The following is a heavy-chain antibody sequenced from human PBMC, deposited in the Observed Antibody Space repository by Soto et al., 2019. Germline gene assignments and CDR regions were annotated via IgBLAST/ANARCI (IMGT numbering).Heavy chain of an antibody. V-gene: IGHV4-59*08. CDR2: IYYSGST. Sequence: PSETLSLTCTVSGASINSYYWSWIRQPPGKGLEWIGYIYYSGSTNYNSSLKSRVTISVDTPKNQFSLKLSSVTAADTAVYYCARHGSGSYYNNWFDPWGQGTLVTVSS. CDR1: GASINSYY. CDR3: ARHGSGSYYNNWFDP. J-gene: IGHJ5*02. D-gene: IGHD3-10*01.